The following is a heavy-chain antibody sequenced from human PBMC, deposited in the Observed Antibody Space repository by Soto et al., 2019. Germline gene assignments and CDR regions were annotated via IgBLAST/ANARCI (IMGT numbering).Heavy chain of an antibody. J-gene: IGHJ4*02. CDR3: AKIWSSVTANY. CDR2: ISSSGGGT. CDR1: GFTFSSYA. D-gene: IGHD2-21*02. V-gene: IGHV3-23*01. Sequence: EVQLLESGGDLVQPGGSLRLSCAASGFTFSSYAMSWVRQAPGKGLEWVSGISSSGGGTYYTDSVKGRFTISTDNSKNTLYLQMNSLRAEDTAVYYCAKIWSSVTANYWGQGTLVTVSS.